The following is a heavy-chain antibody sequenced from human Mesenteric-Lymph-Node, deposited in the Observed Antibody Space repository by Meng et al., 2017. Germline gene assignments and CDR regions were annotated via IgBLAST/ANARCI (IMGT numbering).Heavy chain of an antibody. V-gene: IGHV4-4*02. CDR2: MDHSGNT. D-gene: IGHD5-24*01. CDR3: ATQESRDGHNPY. J-gene: IGHJ4*02. Sequence: QVQLEESGPGLAEPSQSLSLTCTVSGGAISSSYWWTGVRQSPGRGLEGYGEMDHSGNTNYNPSLKSRVTISMGKSNNQLSLKLNSVTAADTAVYYCATQESRDGHNPYWGQGTLVTVSS. CDR1: GGAISSSYW.